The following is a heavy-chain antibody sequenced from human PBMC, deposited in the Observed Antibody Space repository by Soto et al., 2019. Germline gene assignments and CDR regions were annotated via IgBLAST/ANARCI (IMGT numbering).Heavy chain of an antibody. Sequence: GASLRLSYVSSGFTFSNYAMSCVRHAPGKGLEWVSVLSGSGSSTYYADSVKGRFTISRDNSKDTVFVQMNSLRVEDTAVYYCAKEMNFDFLAGYGMDVWGQGTTVTVS. D-gene: IGHD3-3*01. J-gene: IGHJ6*02. CDR3: AKEMNFDFLAGYGMDV. CDR2: LSGSGSST. CDR1: GFTFSNYA. V-gene: IGHV3-23*01.